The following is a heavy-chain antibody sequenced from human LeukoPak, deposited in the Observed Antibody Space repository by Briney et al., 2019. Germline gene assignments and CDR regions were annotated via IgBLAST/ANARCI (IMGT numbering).Heavy chain of an antibody. J-gene: IGHJ6*03. D-gene: IGHD3-10*01. CDR2: INHSGST. CDR1: GGSFSGYY. V-gene: IGHV4-34*01. Sequence: SETLSLTCAVYGGSFSGYYWSWIRQPPGKGLEWIGEINHSGSTNYNPSLKSRVTISVDTSKNQFSLKLSSVTATDTAVYYCARGAYYYGSGRFGEEPYYMDVWGKGTTVTVSS. CDR3: ARGAYYYGSGRFGEEPYYMDV.